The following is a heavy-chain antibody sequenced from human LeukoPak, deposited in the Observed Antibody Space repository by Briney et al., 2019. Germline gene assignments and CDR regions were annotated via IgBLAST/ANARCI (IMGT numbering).Heavy chain of an antibody. D-gene: IGHD3-22*01. J-gene: IGHJ4*02. CDR2: IRSKAYGGTV. CDR1: GLIFGEYA. Sequence: PGRSLRLSCTASGLIFGEYAMSWVRQAPGTGLEWVGFIRSKAYGGTVEYAASVQDRFTISRDDSKSIVYLQMNSLKTEDTAVYSCTRVYYYDSSGEVYFDYWGQGTLVTVSS. V-gene: IGHV3-49*04. CDR3: TRVYYYDSSGEVYFDY.